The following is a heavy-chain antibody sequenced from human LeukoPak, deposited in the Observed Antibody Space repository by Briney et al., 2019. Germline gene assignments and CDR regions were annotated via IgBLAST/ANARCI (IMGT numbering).Heavy chain of an antibody. CDR1: GFTFSSYG. CDR2: IWYDGSNK. V-gene: IGHV3-33*06. D-gene: IGHD3-3*01. Sequence: GGSLGLSCAASGFTFSSYGMHWVRQAPGKGLEWVAVIWYDGSNKYYADSVKGRFTIYRDNSKNTLYLQMNSLRAEDTAVYYCAKDGEGYYDFWSGYSLGYMDVWGKGTTVTVSS. CDR3: AKDGEGYYDFWSGYSLGYMDV. J-gene: IGHJ6*03.